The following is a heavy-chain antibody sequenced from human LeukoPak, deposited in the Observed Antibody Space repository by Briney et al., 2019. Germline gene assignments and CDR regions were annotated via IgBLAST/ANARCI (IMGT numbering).Heavy chain of an antibody. CDR1: GFTFSDYW. Sequence: GGSLRLSCAASGFTFSDYWMHWVRQAPGKGLEWVSVIYSGGNTYYADSVKGRFTISRDDSKNTLYLRMNSLRAEDTAVYYCARGRNYYDSGGYYYPFDYWGQGTLVTVSS. CDR2: IYSGGNT. V-gene: IGHV3-66*01. D-gene: IGHD3-22*01. J-gene: IGHJ4*02. CDR3: ARGRNYYDSGGYYYPFDY.